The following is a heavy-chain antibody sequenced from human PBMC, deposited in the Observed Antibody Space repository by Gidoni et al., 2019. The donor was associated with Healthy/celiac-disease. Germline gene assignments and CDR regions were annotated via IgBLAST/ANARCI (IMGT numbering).Heavy chain of an antibody. CDR3: AKGVDSSGWPEYFQH. V-gene: IGHV3-30*18. D-gene: IGHD6-19*01. CDR2: ISYDGSNK. J-gene: IGHJ1*01. CDR1: GFTFSSYG. Sequence: QVQLVESGVGVVQHGRSLRLSCAASGFTFSSYGMHWVRQAPGKGLEWWAVISYDGSNKYYADSVKGRFTISRDNSKNTLYLQMNSLRAEDTAVYYCAKGVDSSGWPEYFQHWGQGTLVTVSS.